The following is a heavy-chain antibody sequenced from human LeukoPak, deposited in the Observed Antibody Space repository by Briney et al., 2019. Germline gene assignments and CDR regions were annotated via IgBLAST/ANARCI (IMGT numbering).Heavy chain of an antibody. J-gene: IGHJ4*02. D-gene: IGHD6-13*01. Sequence: GGSLRLSCAASGFTFSSYAMHWVRQAPGKGLEWVAVISYDGSNKYYADSVKGRFTISRDNSKNTLYLQMNSLRAEDTVVYYCARGRSSWYVRGIYFDYWGQGTLVTVSS. CDR2: ISYDGSNK. CDR3: ARGRSSWYVRGIYFDY. V-gene: IGHV3-30*04. CDR1: GFTFSSYA.